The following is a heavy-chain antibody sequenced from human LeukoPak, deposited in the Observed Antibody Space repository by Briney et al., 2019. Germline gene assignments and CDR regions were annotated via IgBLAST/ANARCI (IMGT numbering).Heavy chain of an antibody. CDR2: ISGDGGST. V-gene: IGHV3-43*02. CDR1: GFTFDDYA. Sequence: GGSLRVSCAASGFTFDDYAMHWVRQAPGKGLEWVSLISGDGGSTYYADSVKGRFTISRDNSKNSLYLQMNSLRTEDTALYYCAKDSRFYYDSSGYLGYWGQGTLVTVSS. CDR3: AKDSRFYYDSSGYLGY. J-gene: IGHJ4*02. D-gene: IGHD3-22*01.